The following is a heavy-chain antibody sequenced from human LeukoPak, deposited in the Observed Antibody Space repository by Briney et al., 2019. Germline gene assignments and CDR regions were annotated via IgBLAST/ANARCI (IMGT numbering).Heavy chain of an antibody. CDR2: ISGSGGST. CDR1: GFTFSSYA. Sequence: GGSLRLSCAASGFTFSSYAMSWVRQAPGKGLEWVSAISGSGGSTYYADSVKGRFTISRDNSKNTLYLQMNSLRAEDTAVYYCAKGRRDSTGYSYLDYWGQGTLVTVSS. D-gene: IGHD3-22*01. V-gene: IGHV3-23*01. J-gene: IGHJ4*02. CDR3: AKGRRDSTGYSYLDY.